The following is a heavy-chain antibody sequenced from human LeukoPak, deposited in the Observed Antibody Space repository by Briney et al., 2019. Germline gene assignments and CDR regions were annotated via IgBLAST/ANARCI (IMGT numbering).Heavy chain of an antibody. J-gene: IGHJ6*04. D-gene: IGHD3-10*01. V-gene: IGHV4-59*01. CDR2: IYYSGST. CDR3: ATSYYYASGSLWNGMDV. CDR1: GGSISTYY. Sequence: SETLSLTCTVSGGSISTYYWSWIRQPPGKGLEWIGYIYYSGSTDYNPSLKSRVTISVDTSKNQFSLKPSSVTAADTAVYYCATSYYYASGSLWNGMDVWGKGTTVIVSS.